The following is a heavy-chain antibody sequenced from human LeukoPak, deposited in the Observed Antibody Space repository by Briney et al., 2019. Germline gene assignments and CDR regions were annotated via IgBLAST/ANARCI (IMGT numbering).Heavy chain of an antibody. Sequence: SQTLSLTCTVSGDSISSGDYYWTWIRQHPGKGLEWIAYMFYRGSSHFNPSLESRVTMSVDTSRNQFSLKVTSVTAADTAVYYCARAPPVAGRADWFDPWGQGTLVTVSS. J-gene: IGHJ5*02. CDR1: GDSISSGDYY. D-gene: IGHD6-19*01. V-gene: IGHV4-30-4*08. CDR2: MFYRGSS. CDR3: ARAPPVAGRADWFDP.